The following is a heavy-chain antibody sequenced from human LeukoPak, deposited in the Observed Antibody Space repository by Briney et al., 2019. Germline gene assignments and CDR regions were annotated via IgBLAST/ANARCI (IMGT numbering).Heavy chain of an antibody. CDR1: GGSIISSNHY. CDR3: ARYSGVRAVAPWGFDY. CDR2: IYYSGST. D-gene: IGHD2-21*01. Sequence: PSETLSLTCTVSGGSIISSNHYWGWTRQPPGKGLEWIGSIYYSGSTYYSPSLKSRVTISVDTSKNQLSLKLSSVTAADTAVYYCARYSGVRAVAPWGFDYWGQGTLVTVSS. V-gene: IGHV4-39*01. J-gene: IGHJ4*02.